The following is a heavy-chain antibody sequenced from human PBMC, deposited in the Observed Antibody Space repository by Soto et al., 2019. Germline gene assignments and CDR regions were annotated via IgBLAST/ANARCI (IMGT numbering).Heavy chain of an antibody. CDR1: GFTFSSYS. D-gene: IGHD6-13*01. V-gene: IGHV3-48*01. Sequence: GGSLRLSCAASGFTFSSYSMNWVRQAPGKGLEWVSYISSSSSTIYYADSVKGRFTISRDNAKNSLYLQMNSLRAEDTAVYYCARDNRIEAWGIAALYYYYMDVWGKGTTVTVSS. CDR2: ISSSSSTI. CDR3: ARDNRIEAWGIAALYYYYMDV. J-gene: IGHJ6*03.